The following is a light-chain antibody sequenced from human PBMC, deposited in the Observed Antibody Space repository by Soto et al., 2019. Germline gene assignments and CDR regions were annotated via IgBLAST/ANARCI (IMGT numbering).Light chain of an antibody. CDR2: KAS. J-gene: IGKJ1*01. Sequence: DIQMTQSPSTLSGSVGDRVTITCLASQTISSWLAWYQQKPGKAPKLLIYKASTLKSGIPSRFSGSGSGTEFTLTISSLQPDDFATYYCQHYNSYSEAFSQGTKVDIK. CDR3: QHYNSYSEA. CDR1: QTISSW. V-gene: IGKV1-5*03.